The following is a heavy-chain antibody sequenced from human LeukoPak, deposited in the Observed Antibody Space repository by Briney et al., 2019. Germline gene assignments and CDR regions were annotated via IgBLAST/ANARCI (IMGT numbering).Heavy chain of an antibody. CDR2: IYYSGST. D-gene: IGHD4-23*01. CDR1: GGSISSYY. V-gene: IGHV4-59*01. J-gene: IGHJ5*02. Sequence: TSETLSLTCSVSGGSISSYYWSWIRQPPGKGLEWIGYIYYSGSTNYNPSLKSRVTISVDTSKNQFSLKLSSVTAADTAVYYCARDDYGGNWSWFDPWGQGTLVTVSS. CDR3: ARDDYGGNWSWFDP.